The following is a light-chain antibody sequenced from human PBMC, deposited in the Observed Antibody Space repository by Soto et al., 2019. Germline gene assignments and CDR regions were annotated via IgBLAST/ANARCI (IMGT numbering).Light chain of an antibody. Sequence: QSALTQPPSVSGSPGQSVTISCTGTSGDVGTYNRVSWYQQPPGTAPKLMIYEVTNRPSGVPDRLSGSKSGNTASLTISGLQAEDEADYYCSSYTSSTTVVFGGGTKLTVL. CDR1: SGDVGTYNR. V-gene: IGLV2-18*02. J-gene: IGLJ2*01. CDR3: SSYTSSTTVV. CDR2: EVT.